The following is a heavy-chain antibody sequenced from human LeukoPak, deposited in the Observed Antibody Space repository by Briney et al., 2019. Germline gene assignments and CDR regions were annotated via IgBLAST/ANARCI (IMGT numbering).Heavy chain of an antibody. Sequence: ASVKVSCKASGYTFTSYGISWVRQAPGQGLEWMGWISGYNGDTNYAQKFQGRLIMTTDTSTSTAYMELRSLRSDDTAVYYCARGGQLYDYIWGSYRPQFDYWGQGTLVTVSS. V-gene: IGHV1-18*01. CDR3: ARGGQLYDYIWGSYRPQFDY. CDR2: ISGYNGDT. CDR1: GYTFTSYG. D-gene: IGHD3-16*02. J-gene: IGHJ4*02.